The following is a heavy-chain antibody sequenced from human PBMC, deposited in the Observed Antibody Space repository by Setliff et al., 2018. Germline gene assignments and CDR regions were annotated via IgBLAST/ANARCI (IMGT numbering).Heavy chain of an antibody. CDR3: ARGGRISYRPSSSWYILDY. V-gene: IGHV4-34*01. J-gene: IGHJ4*02. Sequence: SETLSLTCAVYGGSFSGYYWSWIRQPPGKGLEWIGEINHSGSTNYNPSLQSRVTISVDTSKNQFSLKLSSVTAADTAVYYCARGGRISYRPSSSWYILDYWGQGTLVTVSS. D-gene: IGHD6-13*01. CDR1: GGSFSGYY. CDR2: INHSGST.